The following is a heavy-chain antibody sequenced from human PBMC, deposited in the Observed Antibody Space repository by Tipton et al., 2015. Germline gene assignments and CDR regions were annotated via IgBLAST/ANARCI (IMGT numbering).Heavy chain of an antibody. J-gene: IGHJ4*02. Sequence: TLSLTCSVSGGSISTYYRSWIRQSPGKGLEWIGYIDGSGSTSYNPALKSRLTMSVDTSKKESSLMLSSVTAADTAVYYCARAGMAHFDYWGQGTLVTVSS. CDR2: IDGSGST. CDR3: ARAGMAHFDY. CDR1: GGSISTYY. D-gene: IGHD5-24*01. V-gene: IGHV4-59*01.